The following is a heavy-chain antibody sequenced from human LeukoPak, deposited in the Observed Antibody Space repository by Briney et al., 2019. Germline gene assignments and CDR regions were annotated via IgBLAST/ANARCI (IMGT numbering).Heavy chain of an antibody. CDR3: ARHPRIAARPNWFDP. CDR2: INHSGST. V-gene: IGHV4-34*01. J-gene: IGHJ5*02. CDR1: GGSFSGYY. D-gene: IGHD6-6*01. Sequence: SSETLSLTCAVYGGSFSGYYWSWIRQPPGKGLEWIGEINHSGSTNYNPSLKSRVTISVDTSKNQFSLKLSSVTAADTAVYYCARHPRIAARPNWFDPWGQGTLVTVSS.